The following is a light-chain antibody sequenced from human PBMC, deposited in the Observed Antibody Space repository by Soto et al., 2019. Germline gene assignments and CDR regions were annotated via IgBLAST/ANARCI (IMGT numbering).Light chain of an antibody. CDR2: DAS. J-gene: IGKJ5*01. CDR1: QSVSIY. Sequence: EIVLTQSPATLSLSPGERATLSCRASQSVSIYLAWYQQKPGQAPRLLIYDASNRATGIPARFSGSGSGTDFTLTISSLEPEDFAVYYCQQRSNWPGITLGQGTRLEIK. V-gene: IGKV3-11*01. CDR3: QQRSNWPGIT.